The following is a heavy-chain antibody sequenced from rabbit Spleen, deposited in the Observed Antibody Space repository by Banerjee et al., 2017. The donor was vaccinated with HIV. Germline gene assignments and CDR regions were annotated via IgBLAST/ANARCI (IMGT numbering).Heavy chain of an antibody. Sequence: EQLEESGGGLVKSEGSLTLTCKASGVSLNDKDVMCWVRQAPGKGLEWIACINIVTGKSVYASWAKGRFTISKTLSTTVTLQMTSLTAADTATYFCARDSGSSFSSYGMDLWGQGALV. J-gene: IGHJ6*01. CDR2: INIVTGKS. CDR3: ARDSGSSFSSYGMDL. D-gene: IGHD8-1*01. V-gene: IGHV1S45*01. CDR1: GVSLNDKDV.